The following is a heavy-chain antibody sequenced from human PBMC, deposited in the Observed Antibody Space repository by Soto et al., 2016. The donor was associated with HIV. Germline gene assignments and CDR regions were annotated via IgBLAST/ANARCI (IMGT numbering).Heavy chain of an antibody. CDR2: INKDGSTT. Sequence: EVQLVESGGGLVQPGGSLRLSCAASGFSSSNYCMHWVRQAPGKGLAWVSRINKDGSTTTYADSVRGRFTISRDYAKNTLYLQMNTLRVEDTAVYYCSRDTFGPDDYWGQGTLVTVSS. CDR1: GFSSSNYC. CDR3: SRDTFGPDDY. V-gene: IGHV3-74*01. J-gene: IGHJ4*02. D-gene: IGHD3-16*01.